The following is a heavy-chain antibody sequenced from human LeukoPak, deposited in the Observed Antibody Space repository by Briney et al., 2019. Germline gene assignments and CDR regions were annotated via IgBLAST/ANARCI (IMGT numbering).Heavy chain of an antibody. V-gene: IGHV3-23*01. CDR2: ISGSGGST. CDR3: AKDKEHSSSWENYFDY. J-gene: IGHJ4*02. Sequence: GGSLRLSCAASGFTFSSYAMNWVRQAPGKGLEWVSAISGSGGSTYYADSVKGRFTISRDNSKNTLYLQMNSLRAEDTAVYYCAKDKEHSSSWENYFDYWGQGTLVTVSS. D-gene: IGHD6-13*01. CDR1: GFTFSSYA.